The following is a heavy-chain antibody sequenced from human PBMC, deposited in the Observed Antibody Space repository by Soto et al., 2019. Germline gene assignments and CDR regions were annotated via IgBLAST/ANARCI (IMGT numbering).Heavy chain of an antibody. CDR3: AKEAPGGWHFFDT. CDR2: ISSDATKK. Sequence: RLSCAASGFTFRTYGMHWVRQAPGEGLEWVADISSDATKKHYADSVKGRFTISRDNSKNTLYLQMISLRTEDTAVYYCAKEAPGGWHFFDTWGQGXLVTVYS. V-gene: IGHV3-30*18. CDR1: GFTFRTYG. D-gene: IGHD6-19*01. J-gene: IGHJ4*02.